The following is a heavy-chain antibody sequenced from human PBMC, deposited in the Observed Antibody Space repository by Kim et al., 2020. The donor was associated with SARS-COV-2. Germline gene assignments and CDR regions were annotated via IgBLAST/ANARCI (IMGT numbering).Heavy chain of an antibody. J-gene: IGHJ5*02. D-gene: IGHD6-25*01. CDR1: GYTFTDHY. CDR3: TRARAISGVDP. CDR2: INPDSGAP. V-gene: IGHV1-2*02. Sequence: ASVKVSCKASGYTFTDHYVHWVRQAPGQGLEWMGWINPDSGAPYYEHKFQGRVTVTADRSISTIHMDLSSLRSDDTAVYYCTRARAISGVDPCGQGTL.